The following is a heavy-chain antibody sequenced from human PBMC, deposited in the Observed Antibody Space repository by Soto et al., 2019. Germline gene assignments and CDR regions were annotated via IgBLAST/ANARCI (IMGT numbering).Heavy chain of an antibody. J-gene: IGHJ1*01. CDR1: GGTFSSYA. V-gene: IGHV1-69*06. D-gene: IGHD4-17*01. Sequence: SVTASCTTSGGTFSSYAISWVRQPPRQGLEWMGGISPIFGTAIYAQKFQGRVTMTEDTSTDTPFMELSSLRSEDTAVYFCATGRRHGDPEYFQHWGQGTLVTVSA. CDR2: ISPIFGTA. CDR3: ATGRRHGDPEYFQH.